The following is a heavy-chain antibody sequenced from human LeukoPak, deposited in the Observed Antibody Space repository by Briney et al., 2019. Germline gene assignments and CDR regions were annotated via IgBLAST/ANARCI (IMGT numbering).Heavy chain of an antibody. CDR1: GGSISRSNYY. V-gene: IGHV4-39*07. J-gene: IGHJ4*02. CDR2: IYYSGDT. D-gene: IGHD1-26*01. Sequence: SETLSLTCSVSGGSISRSNYYWGWIRQPPGKGLEWIGSIYYSGDTYYNSSLESRVTISVDTSRTQFSLKLTSVTAADTAMYYCAKHMGSGFDYWGQGTLVTVSS. CDR3: AKHMGSGFDY.